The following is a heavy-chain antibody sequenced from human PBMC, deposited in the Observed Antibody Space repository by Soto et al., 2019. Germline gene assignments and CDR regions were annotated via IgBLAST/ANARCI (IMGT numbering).Heavy chain of an antibody. J-gene: IGHJ5*02. D-gene: IGHD4-4*01. CDR2: IKPDESEK. CDR1: GFTFSDSW. Sequence: EVQLVESGGGLVQPGGSLRLSCTASGFTFSDSWMTWVRQATGKGLEWVARIKPDESEKKYTDSVKGRFAISRDNAKNSRYLQMDSLRGEDTAVYYCVRGGSNYAAWGQGTLGTVSS. CDR3: VRGGSNYAA. V-gene: IGHV3-7*01.